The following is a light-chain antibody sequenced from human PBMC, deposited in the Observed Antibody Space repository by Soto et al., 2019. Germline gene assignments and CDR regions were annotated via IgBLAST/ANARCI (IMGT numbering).Light chain of an antibody. CDR3: EQYGTSPPIT. CDR1: QSVSSSH. V-gene: IGKV3-20*01. J-gene: IGKJ5*01. Sequence: EIVLTQSPGTLSLSPGERATLSCRASQSVSSSHLAWYQQKRGQPPRLLIYAASNRATGIPDRFGGSGSGTEFTLNITRLEPEDFAVYYCEQYGTSPPITFGQGTQLDIK. CDR2: AAS.